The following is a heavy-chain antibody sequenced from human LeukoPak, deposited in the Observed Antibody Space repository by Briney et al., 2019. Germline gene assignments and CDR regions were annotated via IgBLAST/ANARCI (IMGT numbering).Heavy chain of an antibody. CDR1: GGSISSSNW. Sequence: SETLSLTCAVSGGSISSSNWWSWVRQPPGKGLEWIGEIYHSGSTNYNPSLKSRVTISVDKSKNQFSLKLSSVTAADTAVYYCARLDGSGSYYLPGDWGQGTLVTVSS. J-gene: IGHJ4*02. V-gene: IGHV4-4*02. D-gene: IGHD3-10*01. CDR2: IYHSGST. CDR3: ARLDGSGSYYLPGD.